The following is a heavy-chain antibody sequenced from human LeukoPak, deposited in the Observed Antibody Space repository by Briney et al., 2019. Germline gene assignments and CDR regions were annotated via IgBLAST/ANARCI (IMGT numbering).Heavy chain of an antibody. V-gene: IGHV3-30*02. CDR2: IRYDGSNK. D-gene: IGHD3-3*01. CDR1: GFTFSDYG. J-gene: IGHJ5*02. Sequence: GGSLRLSCAASGFTFSDYGMHWVRQAPGKGLEWVAFIRYDGSNKYYADSVKGRFTISRDNSKNTLYLQMNTLRAEDTAVYLCAKGYWSGYSFDNWFDPWGQGTLVTVSS. CDR3: AKGYWSGYSFDNWFDP.